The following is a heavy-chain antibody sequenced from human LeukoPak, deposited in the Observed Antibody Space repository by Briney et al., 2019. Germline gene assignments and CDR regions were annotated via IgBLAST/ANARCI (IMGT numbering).Heavy chain of an antibody. CDR1: GFTFSSYW. CDR2: INSDGSST. Sequence: GGSLRLSCAACGFTFSSYWMQWLRQAPGKGLVWVSRINSDGSSTSYADSVKGRFTISRDNAKNTLYLQMNSLRGEDTAVYYCARVKYDFWSGYSFQYWGQGTLVTVSS. V-gene: IGHV3-74*01. CDR3: ARVKYDFWSGYSFQY. D-gene: IGHD3-3*01. J-gene: IGHJ1*01.